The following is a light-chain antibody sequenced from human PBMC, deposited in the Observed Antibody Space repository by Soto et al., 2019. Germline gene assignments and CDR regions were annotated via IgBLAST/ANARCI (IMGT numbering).Light chain of an antibody. J-gene: IGLJ3*02. CDR1: SSDVGGYNY. Sequence: QSALTQPPSASGSHGQSVTISCTGTSSDVGGYNYVSWYQQHPGKAPKFMIYEVSMRPSGVPDRFSGSKSGNTASLTVSGLQAEDEADSYCSSYAGSNNWVFGGGTKLTVL. CDR3: SSYAGSNNWV. V-gene: IGLV2-8*01. CDR2: EVS.